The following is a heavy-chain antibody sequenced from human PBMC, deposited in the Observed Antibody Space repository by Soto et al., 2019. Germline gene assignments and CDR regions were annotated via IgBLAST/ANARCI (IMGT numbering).Heavy chain of an antibody. V-gene: IGHV3-30*18. CDR1: GFTFSSYG. J-gene: IGHJ4*02. Sequence: GGSLRLSCAASGFTFSSYGMHWVRQAPGKGLEWVAVISYDGSNKYYADSVKGRFTISRDNSKNTLYLQMNSLRAEDTAVYYCAKDQNDFWSGYYGTFDYWGQGTLVTVSS. CDR3: AKDQNDFWSGYYGTFDY. D-gene: IGHD3-3*01. CDR2: ISYDGSNK.